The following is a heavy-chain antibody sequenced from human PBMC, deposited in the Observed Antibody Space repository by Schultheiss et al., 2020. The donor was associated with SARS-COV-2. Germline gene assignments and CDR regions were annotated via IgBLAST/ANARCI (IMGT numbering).Heavy chain of an antibody. J-gene: IGHJ3*02. D-gene: IGHD6-19*01. V-gene: IGHV4-4*02. CDR3: ARRHSGWLHPYAFDI. CDR2: IYHSGST. Sequence: GSLRLSCAVSGGSISSSNWWCWVRQPPGKGLEWIGEIYHSGSTNYNPSLKSRVTISVDKSKNQFSLKLSSVTAADTAVYYCARRHSGWLHPYAFDIWGQGTMVTVSS. CDR1: GGSISSSNW.